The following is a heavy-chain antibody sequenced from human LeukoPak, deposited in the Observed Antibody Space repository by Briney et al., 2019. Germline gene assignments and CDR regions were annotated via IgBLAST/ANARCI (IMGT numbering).Heavy chain of an antibody. CDR3: ARGHCGGDCFFPVDY. V-gene: IGHV3-48*02. Sequence: GGSLILSCAASGFTFSSYSMNWVRQAPGKGLEWVSYISSSSGTIYYADSVKGRFTISRDNAKNSLYLQMNSLRDEDTAVYYCARGHCGGDCFFPVDYWGQGTLVTVSS. CDR2: ISSSSGTI. J-gene: IGHJ4*02. D-gene: IGHD2-21*02. CDR1: GFTFSSYS.